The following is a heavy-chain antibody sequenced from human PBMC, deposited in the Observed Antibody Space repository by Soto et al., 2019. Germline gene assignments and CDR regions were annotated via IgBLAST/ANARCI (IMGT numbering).Heavy chain of an antibody. Sequence: HPGGSLRLSCAASGFTFSSYAMSWVRQAPGKGLEWVSAISGSGGSTYYADSVKGRFTISRDNSKNTLYLQMNSLRAEDTAVYYCAKQYSSSWYYFDYWGQGTLVTVSS. D-gene: IGHD6-13*01. CDR3: AKQYSSSWYYFDY. CDR1: GFTFSSYA. J-gene: IGHJ4*02. CDR2: ISGSGGST. V-gene: IGHV3-23*01.